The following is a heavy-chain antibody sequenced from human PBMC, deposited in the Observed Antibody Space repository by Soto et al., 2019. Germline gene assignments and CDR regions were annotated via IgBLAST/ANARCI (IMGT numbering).Heavy chain of an antibody. J-gene: IGHJ5*02. CDR3: ARAVVAFWSAFYP. CDR2: IHNSGST. V-gene: IGHV4-59*01. Sequence: SETLSLTCSVSGASISSYFWSWIRQPPGKGLEWIGYIHNSGSTNSNPSLKSRVTMSVDTSKNQLSLNLSSVTAADTAVYYCARAVVAFWSAFYPWGQGALVTVSS. CDR1: GASISSYF. D-gene: IGHD3-3*01.